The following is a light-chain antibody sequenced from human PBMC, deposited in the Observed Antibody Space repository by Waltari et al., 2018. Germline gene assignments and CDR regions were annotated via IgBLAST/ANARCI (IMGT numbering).Light chain of an antibody. CDR1: ECVSRA. CDR2: GAS. V-gene: IGKV3-20*01. J-gene: IGKJ1*01. Sequence: EIVLTQSPGTLSLSVGERATVSCRASECVSRALAWYQQKPGQAPRLFIYGASTRATGIPDRFSGSGSGTDFSLTISRLEPDDFAVYYCQHYLRLPVTFGQGTTVEI. CDR3: QHYLRLPVT.